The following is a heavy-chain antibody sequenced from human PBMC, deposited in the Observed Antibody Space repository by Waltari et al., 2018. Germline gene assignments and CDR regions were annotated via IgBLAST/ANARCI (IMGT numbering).Heavy chain of an antibody. CDR2: ISSSSSTI. CDR1: GFTCSSYS. CDR3: ARAGYCSSTSCYGVDV. Sequence: EVQLVESGGGLVQPGGSLRLSCAASGFTCSSYSMNWVRQAPGEGLEWVSYISSSSSTIYYADSVKGRFTIARDNAKNSLYLQMNSLRAEYSSVYYCARAGYCSSTSCYGVDVWGKGTTVTVSS. D-gene: IGHD2-2*01. V-gene: IGHV3-48*04. J-gene: IGHJ6*04.